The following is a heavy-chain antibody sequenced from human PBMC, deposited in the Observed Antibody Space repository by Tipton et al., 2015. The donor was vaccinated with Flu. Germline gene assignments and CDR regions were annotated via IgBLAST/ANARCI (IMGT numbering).Heavy chain of an antibody. J-gene: IGHJ5*02. CDR1: GDSISTFY. CDR2: IYHSGST. CDR3: ARGKRYSGGWYWFDP. Sequence: LRLSCTVSGDSISTFYWTWIRQPPGKGLEWIGHIYHSGSTIYNPSLKSRVTISIDASKKQFSLTLTSVTAADTAMYYCARGKRYSGGWYWFDPWGQGTQVTVSS. V-gene: IGHV4-59*01. D-gene: IGHD6-19*01.